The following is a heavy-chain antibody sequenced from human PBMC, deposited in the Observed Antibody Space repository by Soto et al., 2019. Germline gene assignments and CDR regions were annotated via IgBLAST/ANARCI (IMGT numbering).Heavy chain of an antibody. CDR1: GFSLTTSGVG. J-gene: IGHJ4*02. V-gene: IGHV2-5*02. CDR2: IYWDDNK. CDR3: AHRVLRTVFGVVTTTAIYFDF. Sequence: QITLNESGPTVVRPTETLTLTCRFSGFSLTTSGVGVGWIRQSPGKAPEWLALIYWDDNKRYSASLKSRLTITKNTSTNQVVLTVSHLYPTDTATYYCAHRVLRTVFGVVTTTAIYFDFWGQGTPVAVSS. D-gene: IGHD3-3*01.